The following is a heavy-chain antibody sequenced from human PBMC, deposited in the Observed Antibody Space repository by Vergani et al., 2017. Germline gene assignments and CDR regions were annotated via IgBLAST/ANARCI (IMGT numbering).Heavy chain of an antibody. CDR1: GFTFSSYW. V-gene: IGHV3-74*01. CDR2: ITSDGSST. Sequence: EVQLVESGGGLVKPGGSLRLSCAASGFTFSSYWMHWVRQAPGKGLVWVSRITSDGSSTSYADSVKGRFTISRDNSKNTLYLQMNSLRAEETAVYYCAKDVETVVAATLSCVDYWGQGTLVTVCS. CDR3: AKDVETVVAATLSCVDY. J-gene: IGHJ4*02. D-gene: IGHD2-15*01.